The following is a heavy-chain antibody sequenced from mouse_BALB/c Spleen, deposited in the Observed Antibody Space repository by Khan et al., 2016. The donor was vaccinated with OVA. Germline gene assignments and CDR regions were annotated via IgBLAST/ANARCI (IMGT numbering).Heavy chain of an antibody. CDR2: INSGGHYT. D-gene: IGHD1-1*02. J-gene: IGHJ3*01. CDR1: GFTFSTYG. V-gene: IGHV5-6*01. Sequence: EVQVVESGGDLVKPGGSLKISCAASGFTFSTYGMSWVRQSPDKRLEWVATINSGGHYTFYIDSVKGRFTISRDNAKNTLYLQMSSLKSEDSAIYYCARLAYYYNSEGFAYWGPGTLVTVSA. CDR3: ARLAYYYNSEGFAY.